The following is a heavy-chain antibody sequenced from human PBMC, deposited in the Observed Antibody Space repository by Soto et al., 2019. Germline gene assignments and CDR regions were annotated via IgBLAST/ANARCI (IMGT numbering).Heavy chain of an antibody. CDR2: ISSNSAYI. V-gene: IGHV3-21*01. CDR1: GFTFGRFT. Sequence: LILSCADCGFTFGRFTMNWLRHAPVKGLECVSTISSNSAYIYYTDALRGRFTISRDNAKNSLHLQMNSLRAEDTAVYYCTRDASRDSSARGWFDPWGPGTLVTVSS. D-gene: IGHD6-13*01. J-gene: IGHJ5*02. CDR3: TRDASRDSSARGWFDP.